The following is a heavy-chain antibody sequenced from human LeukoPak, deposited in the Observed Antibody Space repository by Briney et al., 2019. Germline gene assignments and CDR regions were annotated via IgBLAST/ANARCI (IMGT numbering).Heavy chain of an antibody. V-gene: IGHV4-34*01. Sequence: SETLSLTCAVYGGSFGGSFSGYYWSWLRQPPGKGLEWIGEINHSGSTNYNPSLKSRVTISVDTSKNQFSLKLNSVTAADTAVYYCASSPSREDDYFDYWGQGTLVTVSS. J-gene: IGHJ4*02. CDR2: INHSGST. CDR1: GGSFGGSFSGYY. D-gene: IGHD1-26*01. CDR3: ASSPSREDDYFDY.